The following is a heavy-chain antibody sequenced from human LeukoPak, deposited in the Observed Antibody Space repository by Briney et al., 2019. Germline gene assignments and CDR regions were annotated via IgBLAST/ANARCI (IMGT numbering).Heavy chain of an antibody. CDR2: IYTSGST. CDR1: SGSISSYY. D-gene: IGHD3-16*02. Sequence: SETLFLTCTVSSGSISSYYWSWIRQPAGKGLEWIGRIYTSGSTNYNPSLKSRVTMSVDTSKNQFSLKLSSVTAADTAVYYCARESLVGHFDYWGQGTLVTVSS. CDR3: ARESLVGHFDY. V-gene: IGHV4-4*07. J-gene: IGHJ4*02.